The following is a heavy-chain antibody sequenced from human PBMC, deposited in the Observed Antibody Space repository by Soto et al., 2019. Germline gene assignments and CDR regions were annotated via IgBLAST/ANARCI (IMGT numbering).Heavy chain of an antibody. J-gene: IGHJ3*02. D-gene: IGHD4-17*01. CDR1: GGSISSYY. V-gene: IGHV4-59*01. CDR2: IYYSGST. Sequence: QVQLQESGPGLVKPSETLSLTCTVSGGSISSYYWSWIRQPPGKGLEWIGYIYYSGSTNYNPSLKSRVTISVDTSKNQFSLKLSSVTAADTAVYYCARFHDYGDRNDAFDIWGQGTMVTVSS. CDR3: ARFHDYGDRNDAFDI.